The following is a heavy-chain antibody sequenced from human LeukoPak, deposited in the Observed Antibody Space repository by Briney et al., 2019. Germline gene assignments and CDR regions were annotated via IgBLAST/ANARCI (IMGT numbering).Heavy chain of an antibody. V-gene: IGHV4-59*01. CDR3: ARARYEGPWFDY. D-gene: IGHD3-16*01. CDR2: TYYSGST. CDR1: GGSISSYY. J-gene: IGHJ4*02. Sequence: PSETLSLTCTVSGGSISSYYWSWIRQPPGKGLEWIGYTYYSGSTNYNPSLKSRVTISVDTSKNQFSLKLTSVTAADTAVYYCARARYEGPWFDYWGQGTLVTVSS.